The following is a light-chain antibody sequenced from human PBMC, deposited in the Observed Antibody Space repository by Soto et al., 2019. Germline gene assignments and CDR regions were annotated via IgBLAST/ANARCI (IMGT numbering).Light chain of an antibody. CDR3: LQDYNSWT. CDR2: AAS. V-gene: IGKV1-6*01. Sequence: AIQMTQSTSSLSASVGDRVTITCRASQGIRNDLGCYQQKPGKAPKLLIYAASSLQSGVPSRFSGSGSGTDFTLTISSLQPEDFATYYCLQDYNSWTFGQGTKVEIK. J-gene: IGKJ1*01. CDR1: QGIRND.